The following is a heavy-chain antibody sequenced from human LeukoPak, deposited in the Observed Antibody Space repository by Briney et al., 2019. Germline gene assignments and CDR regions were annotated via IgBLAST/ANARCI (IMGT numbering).Heavy chain of an antibody. J-gene: IGHJ4*02. CDR3: ARGRRFGELLSTGNFDY. Sequence: GGSLRLSCAASGFTFSSYDMHWVRQATGKGLEWVSAIGTAGDTYYPGSVKGRFAISRENAKNSLYLQMNSLRAGDTAVYCCARGRRFGELLSTGNFDYWGQGTLVTVSS. CDR1: GFTFSSYD. CDR2: IGTAGDT. V-gene: IGHV3-13*01. D-gene: IGHD3-10*01.